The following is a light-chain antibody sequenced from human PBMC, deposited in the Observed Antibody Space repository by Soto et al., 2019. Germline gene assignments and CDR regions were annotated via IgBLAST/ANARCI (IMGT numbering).Light chain of an antibody. CDR3: QQIYITPYT. CDR2: TSS. V-gene: IGKV1-39*01. Sequence: DIQMTQSPSSLSVSVGDRVTITCRASQSISTYLNWYQQKPGKAPKLLIYTSSNLQSGVPSRFSGSGSGTDFTLTISGLRPEDFATYYCQQIYITPYTFGQGTKLEIK. CDR1: QSISTY. J-gene: IGKJ2*01.